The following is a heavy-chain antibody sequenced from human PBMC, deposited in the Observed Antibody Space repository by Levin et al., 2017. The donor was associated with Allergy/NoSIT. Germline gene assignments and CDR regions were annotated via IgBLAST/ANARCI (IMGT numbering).Heavy chain of an antibody. V-gene: IGHV3-23*01. CDR2: ISGSGGST. CDR3: ANEVDSSGTQQKEDY. J-gene: IGHJ4*02. D-gene: IGHD3-22*01. Sequence: PGGSLRLSCAASGFTFSSYAMSWVRQAPGKGLEWVSAISGSGGSTYYADSVKGRFTISRDNSKNTLYLQMNSLRAEDTAVYYCANEVDSSGTQQKEDYWGQGTLVTVSS. CDR1: GFTFSSYA.